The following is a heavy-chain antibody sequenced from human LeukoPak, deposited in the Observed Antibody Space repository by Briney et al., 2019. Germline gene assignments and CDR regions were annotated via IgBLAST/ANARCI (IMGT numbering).Heavy chain of an antibody. D-gene: IGHD3-3*01. CDR3: AREDYDFWSGYSSGYYGFDY. J-gene: IGHJ4*02. Sequence: SVKVSCKASGGTFSSYAISWVRQAPGQGLEWMGRIIPILGIANYAQKFQGRVTITADKSTGTAYMELSSLRSEDTAVYYCAREDYDFWSGYSSGYYGFDYWGQGTLVTVSS. CDR1: GGTFSSYA. CDR2: IIPILGIA. V-gene: IGHV1-69*04.